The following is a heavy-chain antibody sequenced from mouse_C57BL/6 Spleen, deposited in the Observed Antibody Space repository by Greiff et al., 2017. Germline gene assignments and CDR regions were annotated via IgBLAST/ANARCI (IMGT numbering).Heavy chain of an antibody. CDR3: ARDSPYFDY. J-gene: IGHJ2*01. CDR2: IYPRSGNT. Sequence: QVQLQQSGAELARPGASVKLSCKASGYTFTSYGISWVKQRTGQGLEWIGEIYPRSGNTYYNEKFEGKATLTADKSSSTAYMGLRSMTSEDSAGYFCARDSPYFDYWGQGTTLTVSS. D-gene: IGHD2-12*01. CDR1: GYTFTSYG. V-gene: IGHV1-81*01.